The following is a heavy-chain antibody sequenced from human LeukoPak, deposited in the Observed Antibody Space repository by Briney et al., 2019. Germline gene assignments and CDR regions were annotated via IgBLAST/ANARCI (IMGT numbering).Heavy chain of an antibody. CDR3: ARGSQYYYGSESYGFHGMDV. D-gene: IGHD3-10*01. Sequence: SETLSLTCAVYGGSFSGYSWRWIRQPAGKGLEWIGYIYHSGSTYYNPSLKSRVTISVDRSKNQFSLKLSSVTAADTAVYYCARGSQYYYGSESYGFHGMDVWGQGTTVTVSS. CDR1: GGSFSGYS. CDR2: IYHSGST. J-gene: IGHJ6*02. V-gene: IGHV4-30-2*01.